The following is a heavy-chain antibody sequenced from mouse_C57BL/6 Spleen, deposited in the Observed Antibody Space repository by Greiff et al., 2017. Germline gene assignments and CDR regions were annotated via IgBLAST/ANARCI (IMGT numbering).Heavy chain of an antibody. J-gene: IGHJ3*01. Sequence: QVQLQQPGAELVMPGASVKLSCKASGYTFTSYWMHWVKQRPGQGLEWIGEIDPSDSYTNYNQKFKGKSTVTVDKSSSTAYVQLSSLTSEDSAVYYCASRSGYGWFAYWGQGTLVTVSA. V-gene: IGHV1-69*01. CDR2: IDPSDSYT. D-gene: IGHD2-14*01. CDR1: GYTFTSYW. CDR3: ASRSGYGWFAY.